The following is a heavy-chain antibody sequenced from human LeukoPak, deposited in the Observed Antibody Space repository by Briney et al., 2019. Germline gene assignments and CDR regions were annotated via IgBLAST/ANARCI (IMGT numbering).Heavy chain of an antibody. CDR2: ISAHAGNT. CDR3: AREGTSGYDQQDY. CDR1: GYIFPSYG. D-gene: IGHD5-12*01. V-gene: IGHV1-18*01. Sequence: ASVTVSCKASGYIFPSYGISWVRQAPGQGLEWVGWISAHAGNTNCAQKVQGRVTMTMDTFSSTAYMELRSLRSDDTAVYYCAREGTSGYDQQDYWGQGTLVTVSS. J-gene: IGHJ4*02.